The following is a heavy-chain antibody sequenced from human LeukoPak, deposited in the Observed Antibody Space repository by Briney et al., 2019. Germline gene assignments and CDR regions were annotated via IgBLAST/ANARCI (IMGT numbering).Heavy chain of an antibody. Sequence: PGGSLRLSCAASGFTFSSYAMSWVRQAPGKGLEWVSAISGSGGSTYYADSVKGRFTISRDNSKNTLYLQMNSLRAEDTAVYYFAKFGGFTVVTGLNHWGQGTLGTGSS. V-gene: IGHV3-23*01. CDR2: ISGSGGST. D-gene: IGHD3-16*01. CDR1: GFTFSSYA. CDR3: AKFGGFTVVTGLNH. J-gene: IGHJ5*02.